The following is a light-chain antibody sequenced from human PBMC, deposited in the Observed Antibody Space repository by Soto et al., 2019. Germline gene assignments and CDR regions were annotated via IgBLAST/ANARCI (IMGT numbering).Light chain of an antibody. Sequence: ENVFTQSPSTLCFSPGDRDTLSFSASQSFSSSYLAWYQQKPGQAPRLLIYGASIRATGIPDRFSGSGSGTDFTLTISRLEPEDFAVYYCQQYHTSPITFGQGTRLEIK. CDR1: QSFSSSY. V-gene: IGKV3-20*01. CDR2: GAS. J-gene: IGKJ5*01. CDR3: QQYHTSPIT.